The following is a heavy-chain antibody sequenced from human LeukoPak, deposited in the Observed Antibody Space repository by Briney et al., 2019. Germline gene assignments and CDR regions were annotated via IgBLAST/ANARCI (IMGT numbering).Heavy chain of an antibody. J-gene: IGHJ6*03. Sequence: SQTLSLTCAISGYSVSSNSSAWTWIRQSPSRGLEWLGRTYYRSKWYNDYEVSVQSRITINPDTSKNQFSLQLNSVTPEDTAVYYCARGRVTTSANYYCYCIDVWGKGTTVTVSS. V-gene: IGHV6-1*01. CDR2: TYYRSKWYN. D-gene: IGHD4-17*01. CDR1: GYSVSSNSSA. CDR3: ARGRVTTSANYYCYCIDV.